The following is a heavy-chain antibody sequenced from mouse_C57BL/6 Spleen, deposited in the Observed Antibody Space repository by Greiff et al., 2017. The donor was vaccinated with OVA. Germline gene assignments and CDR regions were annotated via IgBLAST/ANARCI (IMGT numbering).Heavy chain of an antibody. D-gene: IGHD1-1*01. Sequence: EVQRVESGPGLVKPSQSLSLTCSVTGYSITSGYYWNWIRQFPGNKLEWMGYISYDGSNNYNPSLKNRISITRDTSKNQFFLKLNSVTTEDTATYYCARGITTVVARYFDYWGQGTTLTVSS. CDR1: GYSITSGYY. V-gene: IGHV3-6*01. CDR3: ARGITTVVARYFDY. J-gene: IGHJ2*01. CDR2: ISYDGSN.